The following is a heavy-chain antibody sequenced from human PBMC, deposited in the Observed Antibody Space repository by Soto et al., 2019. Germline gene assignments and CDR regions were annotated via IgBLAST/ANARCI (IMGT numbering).Heavy chain of an antibody. CDR1: GFSLSTSGMR. CDR2: IDWDEDR. CDR3: ARMRSDYDSSGLDY. D-gene: IGHD3-22*01. Sequence: SGPTLVNPTETLTLTCTFSGFSLSTSGMRVSWIRQAPGKALEWLARIDWDEDRFYSTALKTRLTISKDTSKNQVVLTMTKMDPVDTATYYCARMRSDYDSSGLDYWGQGILVTVSS. V-gene: IGHV2-70*04. J-gene: IGHJ4*02.